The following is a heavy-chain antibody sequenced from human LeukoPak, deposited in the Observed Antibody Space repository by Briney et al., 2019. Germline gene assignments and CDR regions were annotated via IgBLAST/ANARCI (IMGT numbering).Heavy chain of an antibody. CDR3: ATDASSSSWYQELRL. D-gene: IGHD6-13*01. J-gene: IGHJ4*02. Sequence: ASVKVSCKVSGYTLTGLSMHWVRQAPGKGLEWMGGFDPEDGETIYAQKFQGRVTMTEDTSTDTAYMELSSLRSEDTAVYYCATDASSSSWYQELRLWGQGTLVTVST. CDR2: FDPEDGET. V-gene: IGHV1-24*01. CDR1: GYTLTGLS.